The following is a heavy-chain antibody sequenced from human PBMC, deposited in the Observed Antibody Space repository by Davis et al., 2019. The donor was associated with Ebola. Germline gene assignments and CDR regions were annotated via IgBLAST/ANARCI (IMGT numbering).Heavy chain of an antibody. CDR2: ISSSSSYT. CDR3: VKRTSGSSGWDY. Sequence: GGSLRLSCAASGFTFSDYYMSWIRQAPGKGLEWVSYISSSSSYTNYADSVKGRFTISRDNSKNTLYLQMNSLRVEDTATYYCVKRTSGSSGWDYWGQGTLVTVSS. J-gene: IGHJ4*02. D-gene: IGHD6-6*01. V-gene: IGHV3-11*06. CDR1: GFTFSDYY.